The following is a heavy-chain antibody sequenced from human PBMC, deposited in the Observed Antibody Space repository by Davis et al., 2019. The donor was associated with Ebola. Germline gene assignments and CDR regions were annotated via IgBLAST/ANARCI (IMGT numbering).Heavy chain of an antibody. V-gene: IGHV4-34*01. CDR3: ARGYTPSGSHYISFDY. D-gene: IGHD1-26*01. CDR1: GGSFSGYY. J-gene: IGHJ4*02. CDR2: INHSGST. Sequence: SETLSPTCAVHGGSFSGYYWRWIRLPPGKGLEWIGEINHSGSTNYNPSLKRRVTISVDTSKNQFSLKLSSVTAADTAVYYCARGYTPSGSHYISFDYWGQRTLVTVSS.